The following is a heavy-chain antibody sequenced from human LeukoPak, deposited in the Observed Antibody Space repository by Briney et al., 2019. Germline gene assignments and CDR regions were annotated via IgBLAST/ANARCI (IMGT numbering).Heavy chain of an antibody. V-gene: IGHV3-33*01. D-gene: IGHD3-10*01. J-gene: IGHJ3*02. CDR1: GFTFSSYG. CDR3: ARAPYYYDSGDAFDI. Sequence: GGSLRLSCAASGFTFSSYGMQWVGQAPGKGLEGVAVIWYDGSNKYYEDYVKGRFNISRDNSKNTLYLQMNSLRVEDTAVYYCARAPYYYDSGDAFDIWGQGTMVTVSS. CDR2: IWYDGSNK.